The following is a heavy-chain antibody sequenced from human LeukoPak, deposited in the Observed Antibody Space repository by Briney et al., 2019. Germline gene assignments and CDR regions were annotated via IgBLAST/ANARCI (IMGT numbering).Heavy chain of an antibody. CDR1: GGSFSGYY. V-gene: IGHV4-59*01. D-gene: IGHD6-6*01. J-gene: IGHJ6*03. Sequence: SETLSLTCAVYGGSFSGYYWSWIRQPPGKGLEWIGYIYYSGSTNYNPSLKSRVTISVDTSKNQFSLKLSSVTAADTAVYYCARGRDSSSDYYYYYYMDVWGKGTTVTVSS. CDR3: ARGRDSSSDYYYYYYMDV. CDR2: IYYSGST.